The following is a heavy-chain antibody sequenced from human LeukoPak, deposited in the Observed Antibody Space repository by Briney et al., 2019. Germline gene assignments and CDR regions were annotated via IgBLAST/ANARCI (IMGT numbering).Heavy chain of an antibody. D-gene: IGHD2-21*02. Sequence: GGSLRLSCAASGFTVSDNYMTWVRQAPGKGLEWVSLVYSGGNTYYADSVKGRFTISRDNSNNTLYLQMNSLRAEDRAVYYCARGGVTEVDYWGQGTLVTVSS. CDR1: GFTVSDNY. CDR2: VYSGGNT. J-gene: IGHJ4*02. V-gene: IGHV3-66*01. CDR3: ARGGVTEVDY.